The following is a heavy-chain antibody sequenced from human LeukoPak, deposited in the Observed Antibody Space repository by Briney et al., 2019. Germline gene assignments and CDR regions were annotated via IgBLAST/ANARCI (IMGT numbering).Heavy chain of an antibody. CDR1: GGSFSGYY. D-gene: IGHD4-17*01. V-gene: IGHV4-34*01. CDR3: AADYARGYYYMDG. J-gene: IGHJ6*03. Sequence: SETLSLTCAVYGGSFSGYYWSWIRQPPGKGLEWIGEINHSGSTNYNPSLKSRVTISVDTSKNQFSLKLSSVTAADTAVYYCAADYARGYYYMDGWGKGTTVTVSS. CDR2: INHSGST.